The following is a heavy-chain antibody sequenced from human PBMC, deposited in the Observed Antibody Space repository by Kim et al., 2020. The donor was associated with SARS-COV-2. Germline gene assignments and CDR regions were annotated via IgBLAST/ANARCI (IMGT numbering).Heavy chain of an antibody. J-gene: IGHJ4*02. Sequence: GGSLRLSCAASGFTFSSSPMSWVRQAPGKGLEWVSSVGTSSSTVYNVDSVKGRFTISRDNSKNTVYLQMSSLRAEDTAVYYCAKRYGPGCFDYWGQGIL. CDR1: GFTFSSSP. CDR2: VGTSSSTV. CDR3: AKRYGPGCFDY. V-gene: IGHV3-23*01. D-gene: IGHD4-17*01.